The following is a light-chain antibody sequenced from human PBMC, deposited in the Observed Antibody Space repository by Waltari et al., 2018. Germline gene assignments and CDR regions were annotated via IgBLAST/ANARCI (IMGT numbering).Light chain of an antibody. J-gene: IGLJ3*02. CDR3: QTGGHGTWV. CDR2: LNSDGSH. Sequence: QLVLTQSPSASASLGASVKLTCTLSSGHSSNVVAWLQQRPEKGPRYLMKLNSDGSHSKGDEIPDRVSGSSSGAEGYLTISSLQSEDEADYFCQTGGHGTWVFGGGTKLTVL. V-gene: IGLV4-69*02. CDR1: SGHSSNV.